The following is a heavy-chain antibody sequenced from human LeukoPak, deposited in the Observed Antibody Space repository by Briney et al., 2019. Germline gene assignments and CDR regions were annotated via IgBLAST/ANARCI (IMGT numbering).Heavy chain of an antibody. V-gene: IGHV3-23*01. J-gene: IGHJ4*02. CDR1: GFTFSSYA. CDR3: AKARYSSGWAEIFDY. D-gene: IGHD6-19*01. Sequence: AGGSLRLSCAASGFTFSSYAMSWVRQAPGKGLEGVSAISGSGGSTYYADPVKGRFTISRDNSKNTLYLQMISLRAEDTAAYYCAKARYSSGWAEIFDYWGQGTLVTVSS. CDR2: ISGSGGST.